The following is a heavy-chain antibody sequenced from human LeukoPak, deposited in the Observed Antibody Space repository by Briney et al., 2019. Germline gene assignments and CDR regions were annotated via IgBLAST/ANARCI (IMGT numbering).Heavy chain of an antibody. D-gene: IGHD2/OR15-2a*01. V-gene: IGHV1-2*02. CDR2: IGPHSSAT. CDR3: AREGNGLLSKDFDY. J-gene: IGHJ4*02. Sequence: ASVTVSCKSSGFTFTDYYIHWVRQAPGKGLEWVGYIGPHSSATSSPQEFQGRVTMTRDTSMSTAYMELTRLTSDDTAVYYCAREGNGLLSKDFDYWGQGTLVTVSS. CDR1: GFTFTDYY.